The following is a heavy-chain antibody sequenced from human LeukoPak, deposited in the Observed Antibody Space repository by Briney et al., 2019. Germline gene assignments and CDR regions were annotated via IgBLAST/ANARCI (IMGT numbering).Heavy chain of an antibody. CDR2: IYSGGGT. D-gene: IGHD2-2*01. Sequence: GGSLRLSCAASGFTVSTNYMSWVRQAPGKGLEWVSVIYSGGGTYYADSVKGRFTISRDNAKNSLYLQMNSLRADDTAVYYCARDRSTTPDYWGQGTLVTVSS. J-gene: IGHJ4*02. CDR3: ARDRSTTPDY. CDR1: GFTVSTNY. V-gene: IGHV3-66*01.